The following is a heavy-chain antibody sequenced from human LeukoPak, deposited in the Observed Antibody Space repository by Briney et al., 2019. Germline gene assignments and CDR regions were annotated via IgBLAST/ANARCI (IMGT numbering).Heavy chain of an antibody. D-gene: IGHD6-13*01. CDR2: IYHSGST. CDR1: GFSFTSYA. J-gene: IGHJ4*02. V-gene: IGHV4-4*02. CDR3: ARGGTGYSSSWYWTPAIAPFDY. Sequence: PGGSLRLSCAASGFSFTSYAMHWVRQPPGKGLEWIGEIYHSGSTNYNPSLKSRVTISVDKSKNQFSLKLSSVTAADTAVYYCARGGTGYSSSWYWTPAIAPFDYWGQGTLVTVSS.